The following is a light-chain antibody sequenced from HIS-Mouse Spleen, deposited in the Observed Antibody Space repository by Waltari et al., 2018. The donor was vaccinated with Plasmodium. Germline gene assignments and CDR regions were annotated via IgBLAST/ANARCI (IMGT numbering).Light chain of an antibody. V-gene: IGKV3-15*01. CDR2: GVS. J-gene: IGKJ3*01. CDR1: QSVSSN. CDR3: QQYNNWSFT. Sequence: EIVMTQYQATLSVSPAERATLSCRASQSVSSNLAWDQQKPGQDPRLLIYGVSTRATGIPARFSGSGSGTEFTLTISSLQSEDFAVYYCQQYNNWSFTFGPGTKVDIK.